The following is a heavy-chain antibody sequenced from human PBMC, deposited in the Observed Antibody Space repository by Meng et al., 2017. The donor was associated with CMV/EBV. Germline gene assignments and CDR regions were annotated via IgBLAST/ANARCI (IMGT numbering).Heavy chain of an antibody. J-gene: IGHJ3*02. CDR1: GFTFSSYE. V-gene: IGHV3-48*03. CDR3: ARENGVVIIPYDAFDI. D-gene: IGHD3-3*01. CDR2: ISSSGNTI. Sequence: GRSLRLSCAASGFTFSSYEMNWVRQAPGKGLEWVSYISSSGNTIYYGDSVKGRFTISRDNAKNSLYLQMNSLRAEDTAVYYCARENGVVIIPYDAFDIWGQGTMVTVSS.